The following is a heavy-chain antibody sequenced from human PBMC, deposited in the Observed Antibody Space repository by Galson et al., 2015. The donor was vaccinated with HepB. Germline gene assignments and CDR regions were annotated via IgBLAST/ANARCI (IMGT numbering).Heavy chain of an antibody. D-gene: IGHD3-10*01. CDR3: ARTEPSGRSIH. CDR1: GGSISSGGYS. CDR2: IYYSGST. V-gene: IGHV4-61*08. Sequence: ETLSLTCAVSGGSISSGGYSWSWIRQPPGKGLEWIGYIYYSGSTNYNPSLNNRVTISLDTSKNQFSLKLTSVTAADTAVYYCARTEPSGRSIHWGQGALVTVSS. J-gene: IGHJ4*02.